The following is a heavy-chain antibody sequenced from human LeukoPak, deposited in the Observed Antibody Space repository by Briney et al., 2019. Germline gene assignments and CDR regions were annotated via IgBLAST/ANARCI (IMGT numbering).Heavy chain of an antibody. Sequence: GESLKISCKGSGYSFTSYWISWVRQVPGKGLGWMGRIDPSDSYTNYSPSFQGHVTISADKSISTAYLQWSSLKASDTAMYYCASLLDSSGWANDAFDIWGQGTMVTVSS. D-gene: IGHD6-19*01. CDR2: IDPSDSYT. CDR1: GYSFTSYW. CDR3: ASLLDSSGWANDAFDI. J-gene: IGHJ3*02. V-gene: IGHV5-10-1*01.